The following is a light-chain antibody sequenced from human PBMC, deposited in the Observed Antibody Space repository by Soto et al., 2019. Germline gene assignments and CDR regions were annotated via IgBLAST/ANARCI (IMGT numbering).Light chain of an antibody. CDR2: DAS. CDR3: QQYNSYPWT. Sequence: DIQMTQSPSTLSASVGDRVTITCRASQSLSSHLAWYQQKPGKAPNLLIYDASNLESGVPSRFSGSGSGTEFTLTISSLQPDDFATYYCQQYNSYPWTFXLGTKVDIK. V-gene: IGKV1-5*01. CDR1: QSLSSH. J-gene: IGKJ1*01.